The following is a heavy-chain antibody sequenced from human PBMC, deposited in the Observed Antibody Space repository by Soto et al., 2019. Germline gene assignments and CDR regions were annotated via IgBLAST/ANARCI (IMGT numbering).Heavy chain of an antibody. D-gene: IGHD6-19*01. CDR1: GFTFSSYA. CDR3: ARGWAYSSGGYGSHFDY. CDR2: ISYDGSNK. V-gene: IGHV3-30-3*01. J-gene: IGHJ4*02. Sequence: QVQLVESGGGVGQPGRSLRLSCAASGFTFSSYAMHWVRPAPGKGLEWVAVISYDGSNKYYADSVKGRFTISRDNSKNTLYRHMNSPRAEDTAVYYCARGWAYSSGGYGSHFDYWGQGTLVTVAS.